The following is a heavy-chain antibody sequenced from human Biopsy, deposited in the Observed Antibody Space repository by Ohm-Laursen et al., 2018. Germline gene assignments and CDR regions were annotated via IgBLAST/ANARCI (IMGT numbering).Heavy chain of an antibody. Sequence: SLRLSCSASGFVVSGTQMSWVRQAPRKGLEWVSVIYSGDSTYYADSVKGRFTISRDESKNTLYLQMNRLRAEDTAVYYCASRGYTDGDYDYWGQGTLVTVSS. D-gene: IGHD5-18*01. CDR2: IYSGDST. CDR1: GFVVSGTQ. CDR3: ASRGYTDGDYDY. J-gene: IGHJ4*02. V-gene: IGHV3-53*01.